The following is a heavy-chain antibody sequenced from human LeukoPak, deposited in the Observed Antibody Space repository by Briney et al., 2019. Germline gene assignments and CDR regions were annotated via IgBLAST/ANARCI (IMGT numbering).Heavy chain of an antibody. CDR1: GGSFSGYY. J-gene: IGHJ5*02. D-gene: IGHD2-2*01. Sequence: SETLSLTCAVYGGSFSGYYWSWIRQPPGKGLEWIGEINHSGSTNYNPSLKSRVTISVDTSKNQFSLKLSSVTAADTAVYYCARRDDRSRWFDPWGQGTLVTVSS. CDR2: INHSGST. CDR3: ARRDDRSRWFDP. V-gene: IGHV4-34*01.